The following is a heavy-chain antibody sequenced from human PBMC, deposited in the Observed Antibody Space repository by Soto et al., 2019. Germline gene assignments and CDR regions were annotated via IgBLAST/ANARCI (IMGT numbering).Heavy chain of an antibody. D-gene: IGHD3-10*01. Sequence: HPGGSLRLSCAASGVTFDDYAMDWVRQAPGKGLEWVSGISWNSGSIGYADSVKGRFTSSRDNAKNMLYLQMNSLRVEDTAVYYCARGWFGPDVWGKGTTVTVSS. CDR2: ISWNSGSI. J-gene: IGHJ6*04. V-gene: IGHV3-9*01. CDR3: ARGWFGPDV. CDR1: GVTFDDYA.